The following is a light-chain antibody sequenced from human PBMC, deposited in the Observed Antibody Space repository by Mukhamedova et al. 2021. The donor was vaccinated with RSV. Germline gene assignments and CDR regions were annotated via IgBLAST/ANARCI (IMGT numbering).Light chain of an antibody. CDR2: GAF. CDR1: NH. CDR3: QQTYSNFYS. J-gene: IGKJ2*03. V-gene: IGKV1-39*01. Sequence: NHLNWYQQKPGKVPKLLIFGAFTLQSGLPSRFSGRVSGTDFTLTISDLQPEDVATYYCQQTYSNFYSFGQGTRVEI.